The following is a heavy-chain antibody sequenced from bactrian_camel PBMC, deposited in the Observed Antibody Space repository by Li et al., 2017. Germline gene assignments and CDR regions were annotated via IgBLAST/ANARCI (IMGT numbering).Heavy chain of an antibody. CDR2: IKSAGGGT. Sequence: VQLVESGGGLVQPGGSLRLSCAASGFTFSSGYMSWVRQAPGKGLEWVSSIKSAGGGTYSADSVKGRFTISRDNAKNTLYLQMNSLKTEDAAMYYLAARKTYGGSQPYDYWSQGTQVTVS. CDR1: GFTFSSGY. V-gene: IGHV3S40*01. J-gene: IGHJ4*01. CDR3: AARKTYGGSQPYDY. D-gene: IGHD6*01.